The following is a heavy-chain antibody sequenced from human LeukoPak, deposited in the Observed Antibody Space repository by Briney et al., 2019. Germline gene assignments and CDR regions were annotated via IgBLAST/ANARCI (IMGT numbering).Heavy chain of an antibody. Sequence: AGGSLRLSCSASGFNFNNYAMNWVRQAPGKGLEYVSAISGNGGSTYYADSVKGRCTISRDNSKNTLYLQMSSLRAEDTAVYYCGLAAYYYDSSGSDDAFGIWGQGTMVIVSS. D-gene: IGHD3-22*01. J-gene: IGHJ3*02. CDR2: ISGNGGST. CDR1: GFNFNNYA. CDR3: GLAAYYYDSSGSDDAFGI. V-gene: IGHV3-64D*08.